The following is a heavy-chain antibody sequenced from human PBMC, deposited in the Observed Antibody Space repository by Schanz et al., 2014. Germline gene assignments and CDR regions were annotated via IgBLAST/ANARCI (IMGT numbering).Heavy chain of an antibody. D-gene: IGHD1-1*01. CDR3: TMCPAWNLHY. CDR2: IGYLGDT. J-gene: IGHJ4*03. V-gene: IGHV3-13*01. CDR1: GFTLSNSD. Sequence: AASGFTLSNSDMHWVRQGTGKGLEWVSTIGYLGDTYYPDSVKGRFAVSRDSGHNYLYRQMNSLRAGDTAVYYCTMCPAWNLHYWGQGALVTVFS.